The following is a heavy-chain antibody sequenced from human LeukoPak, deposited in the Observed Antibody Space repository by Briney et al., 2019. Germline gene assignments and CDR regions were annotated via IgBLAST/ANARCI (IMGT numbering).Heavy chain of an antibody. J-gene: IGHJ3*02. Sequence: SETLSLTCTVSGGSISSSSYYWSWIRQPAGKGLEWIGRIYTSGSTNYNPSLKSRVTISVDTSKNQFSLKLSSVTAADTAVYYCASRYCSSTSCQEAFDIWGQGTMVTVSS. CDR1: GGSISSSSYY. CDR3: ASRYCSSTSCQEAFDI. V-gene: IGHV4-61*02. CDR2: IYTSGST. D-gene: IGHD2-2*01.